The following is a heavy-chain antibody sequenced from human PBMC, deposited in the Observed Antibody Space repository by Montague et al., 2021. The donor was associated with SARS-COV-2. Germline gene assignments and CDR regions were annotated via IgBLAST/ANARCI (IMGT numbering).Heavy chain of an antibody. J-gene: IGHJ4*02. CDR2: IYYSGTT. CDR1: GGSISSSTYY. D-gene: IGHD2-15*01. Sequence: SETLSLTCTVSGGSISSSTYYWGWIRQPPGKGLEWIGNIYYSGTTYYNPSLKSRVTISVDTSKNQFSLKLSSVTAADTAVYYCARQGGYCSGGSCYGPFDYWGQGTLVTVSS. V-gene: IGHV4-39*01. CDR3: ARQGGYCSGGSCYGPFDY.